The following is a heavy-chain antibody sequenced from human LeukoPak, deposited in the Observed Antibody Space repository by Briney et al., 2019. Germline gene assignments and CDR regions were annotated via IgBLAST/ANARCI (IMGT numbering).Heavy chain of an antibody. CDR3: AKDRYYDSRRAYDY. J-gene: IGHJ4*02. V-gene: IGHV3-23*01. CDR2: LSGGGGDT. Sequence: SGGSLRLSCAASGFTFSSYAMSWVRQAPGKGPEWVSSLSGGGGDTYYADSVNGRFTIYRDNSKKTLYLQMNSLRAEDTAVYYCAKDRYYDSRRAYDYWGQGTLVTVSS. D-gene: IGHD3-22*01. CDR1: GFTFSSYA.